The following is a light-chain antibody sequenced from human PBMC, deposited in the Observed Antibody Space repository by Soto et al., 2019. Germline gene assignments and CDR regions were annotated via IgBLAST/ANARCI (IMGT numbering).Light chain of an antibody. CDR2: YDS. CDR3: QVWDANFDHPDVV. CDR1: KIGSQS. J-gene: IGLJ2*01. Sequence: SYELTQPPSVSVAPGKTARITCGRNKIGSQSVHWYQQKPGQAPVLVTYYDSDRPSGMPERFTGSKSGNTATLTISGVEAGDEADYHCQVWDANFDHPDVVFGGGTKLTVL. V-gene: IGLV3-21*04.